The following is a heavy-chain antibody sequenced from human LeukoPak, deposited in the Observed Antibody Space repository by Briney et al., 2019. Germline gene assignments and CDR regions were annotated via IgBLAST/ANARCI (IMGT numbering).Heavy chain of an antibody. CDR2: IYYSGST. Sequence: SETLSLTCTVSGGSISSSSYYWGWIRQPPGKGLEWIGSIYYSGSTYYNPSLKSRVTISVDTSKNQFSLKLSSVTAADTAVYYCARDSYCSGGSCHQRQNNWFDPWGQGTLVTVSS. CDR3: ARDSYCSGGSCHQRQNNWFDP. V-gene: IGHV4-39*07. D-gene: IGHD2-15*01. CDR1: GGSISSSSYY. J-gene: IGHJ5*02.